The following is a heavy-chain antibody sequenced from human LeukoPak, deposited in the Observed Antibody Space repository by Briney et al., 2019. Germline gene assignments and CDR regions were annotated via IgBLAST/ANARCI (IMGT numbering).Heavy chain of an antibody. CDR2: MNPTSGNT. CDR3: SRGDY. J-gene: IGHJ4*02. V-gene: IGHV1-8*01. Sequence: ASVKISCKASGYTFTTYDINWVRQAPGQGLEWVGAMNPTSGNTDYAQKLQGRVTLTRITSIGTAYMKLSNLRSDDTAVYYCSRGDYWGQGTLVTVSS. CDR1: GYTFTTYD.